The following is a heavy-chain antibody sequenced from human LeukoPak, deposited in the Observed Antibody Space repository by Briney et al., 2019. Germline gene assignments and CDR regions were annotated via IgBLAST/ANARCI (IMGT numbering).Heavy chain of an antibody. CDR2: ISSSSSYI. V-gene: IGHV3-21*01. Sequence: GSLRLSCAASGFTFSSYSMNWVRQAPGKGLEWVSSISSSSSYIYYADSVKGRFTISRDNAKNSLYLQMNSLRAEDTAVYYCARDRTVPTLWFDPWGQGTLVTVSS. CDR1: GFTFSSYS. CDR3: ARDRTVPTLWFDP. D-gene: IGHD4-17*01. J-gene: IGHJ5*02.